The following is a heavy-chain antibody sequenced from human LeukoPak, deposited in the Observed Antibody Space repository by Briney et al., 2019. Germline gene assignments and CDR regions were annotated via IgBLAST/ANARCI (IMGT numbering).Heavy chain of an antibody. CDR1: GFTFSAYA. CDR2: ISNNGGSS. D-gene: IGHD1-14*01. J-gene: IGHJ4*02. Sequence: GGSLRPSCSASGFTFSAYAMYWVRQAPGKGLEYVSGISNNGGSSFYADSVKGRFTISRDNSKNTLYLQMSSLRAEDTAVYYCVKITSVTGGAFWGQRTRLTVSS. V-gene: IGHV3-64D*09. CDR3: VKITSVTGGAF.